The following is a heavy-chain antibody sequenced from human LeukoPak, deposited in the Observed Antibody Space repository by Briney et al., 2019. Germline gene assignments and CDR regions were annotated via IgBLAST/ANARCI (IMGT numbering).Heavy chain of an antibody. CDR2: TYYGSKWYN. J-gene: IGHJ3*02. Sequence: SQTLSLTCAISGDSVSSNSAAWKWIRQSPSRGLEWLGRTYYGSKWYNDYAVSVKRRITINPDTSKNQFSLQLNSVTPEATAVYYCARDLGGSHAFDIWGQGTMVTVSS. CDR1: GDSVSSNSAA. CDR3: ARDLGGSHAFDI. D-gene: IGHD3-16*01. V-gene: IGHV6-1*01.